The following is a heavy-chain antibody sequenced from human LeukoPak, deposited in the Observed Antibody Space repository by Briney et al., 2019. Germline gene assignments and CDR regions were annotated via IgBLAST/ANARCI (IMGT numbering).Heavy chain of an antibody. CDR3: AREGTSSDFDY. V-gene: IGHV1-2*02. CDR2: INPNSGGT. CDR1: GYTFTDHF. Sequence: GTSVKFSCKASGYTFTDHFMNWVRQAPGQGLEWMGWINPNSGGTNYAQKFQGRVTMTRDTSISTAYMELSRLRSDDTAVYYCAREGTSSDFDYWGQGTLVTVSS. J-gene: IGHJ4*02. D-gene: IGHD6-19*01.